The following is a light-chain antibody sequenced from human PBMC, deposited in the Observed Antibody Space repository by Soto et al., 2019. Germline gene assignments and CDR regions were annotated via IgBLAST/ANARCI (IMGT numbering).Light chain of an antibody. Sequence: DIQMTQSPSSLSPSVGDRVTITCRASRSISDWLAWYQQKPGKAPELLISDAFRLESGVPSRFRGSGSGTEFSLTISSLQPEDFATYSCQQSYSNPPTFAQGTKVDIK. CDR2: DAF. V-gene: IGKV1-5*01. J-gene: IGKJ2*01. CDR3: QQSYSNPPT. CDR1: RSISDW.